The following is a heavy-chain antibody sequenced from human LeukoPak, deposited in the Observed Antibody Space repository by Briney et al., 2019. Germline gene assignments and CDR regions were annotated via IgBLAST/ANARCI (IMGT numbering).Heavy chain of an antibody. V-gene: IGHV3-23*01. J-gene: IGHJ4*02. CDR2: ISGSGGST. D-gene: IGHD7-27*01. CDR1: GFTFSSYA. CDR3: AKGDWGSDYFDY. Sequence: GGSLRLSCAASGFTFSSYAMHWVRQAPGKGLEWVSAISGSGGSTYYADSVKGRFTISRDNSKNTLYLQMNSLRAEDTAVYYCAKGDWGSDYFDYWGQGTLVTVSS.